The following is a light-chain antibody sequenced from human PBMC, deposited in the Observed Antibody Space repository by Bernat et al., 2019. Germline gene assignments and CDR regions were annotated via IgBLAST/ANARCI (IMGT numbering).Light chain of an antibody. V-gene: IGKV3-20*01. CDR3: QLYGSSPEWT. J-gene: IGKJ1*01. CDR2: GAS. CDR1: QSVSSAY. Sequence: EIVLTQAPGTLSLSPGERATLSCRASQSVSSAYLAWYQQKPGQPPRLLIYGASSRAAGIPDRFSGSGSGTDFTLTISRLEPEDFAVYYCQLYGSSPEWTVGQGTKVEIK.